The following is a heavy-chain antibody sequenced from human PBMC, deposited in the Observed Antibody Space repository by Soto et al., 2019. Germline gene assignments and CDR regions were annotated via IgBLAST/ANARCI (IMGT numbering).Heavy chain of an antibody. CDR2: ISGSGGST. Sequence: GGSLRLSCAASGFTFSSYAMSWVRQAPGKGLEWVSAISGSGGSTYYVDSVKGRFTISRDNSKNTLYLQMNSLRAEDTAVYYCAKDPPAVAGTDRYFQHWGQGTLVTVSS. D-gene: IGHD6-19*01. J-gene: IGHJ1*01. V-gene: IGHV3-23*01. CDR1: GFTFSSYA. CDR3: AKDPPAVAGTDRYFQH.